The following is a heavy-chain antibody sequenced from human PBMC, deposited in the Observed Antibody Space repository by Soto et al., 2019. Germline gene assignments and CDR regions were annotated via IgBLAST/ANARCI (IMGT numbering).Heavy chain of an antibody. V-gene: IGHV4-59*01. J-gene: IGHJ3*02. D-gene: IGHD3-22*01. Sequence: PSETLSLTCTVSGASISSSSWSWIRQSPGKGLEWIGYVYYSGSTNYNPSLKSRVTISVDTSKNQFSLKLSSVTAADTAVYYCARGYYDTSGQSNTFDIWGQGTKVTVS. CDR1: GASISSSS. CDR3: ARGYYDTSGQSNTFDI. CDR2: VYYSGST.